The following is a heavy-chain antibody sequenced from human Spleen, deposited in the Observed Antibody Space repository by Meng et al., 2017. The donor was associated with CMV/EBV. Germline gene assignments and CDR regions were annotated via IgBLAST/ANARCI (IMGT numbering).Heavy chain of an antibody. V-gene: IGHV1-2*02. J-gene: IGHJ4*02. D-gene: IGHD6-13*01. Sequence: QVHLVQSGAEVKKPGTSMKVSCKASGYSFTDYYIHWVRQAPGQGLEWMGWINPNSDATRYSQKFQGRVTMTRDTSITTLYMELCRLTSDDTAVYYCARDNAGNSFEYWGQGTLVTVSS. CDR2: INPNSDAT. CDR3: ARDNAGNSFEY. CDR1: GYSFTDYY.